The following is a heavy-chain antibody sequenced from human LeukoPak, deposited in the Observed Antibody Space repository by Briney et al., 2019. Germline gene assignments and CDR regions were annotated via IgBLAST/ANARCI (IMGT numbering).Heavy chain of an antibody. CDR3: VRDADGGNSWFDT. V-gene: IGHV3-11*01. J-gene: IGHJ5*02. CDR1: GGPFRGFF. CDR2: ISSSGGTI. Sequence: KPSETLSLTCAVYGGPFRGFFWSWIRQAPGKGREWISYISSSGGTIYYADSVKGRFTISRDIPKNSLYLQMNSLRAEDTALYYCVRDADGGNSWFDTWGQGTLVTVSS. D-gene: IGHD4-23*01.